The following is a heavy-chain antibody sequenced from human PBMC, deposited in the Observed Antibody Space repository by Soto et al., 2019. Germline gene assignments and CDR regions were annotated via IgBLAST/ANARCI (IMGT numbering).Heavy chain of an antibody. D-gene: IGHD6-19*01. Sequence: GASVKVSCKASGYTFTSYAMHWVRQAPGQRLEWMGWINAGNGNTKYSQKFQGRVTITRDTSASTAYMELSSLRSEDTAVYYCANVRVVSGWPFDYWDQGTLVTFPQ. CDR2: INAGNGNT. CDR1: GYTFTSYA. V-gene: IGHV1-3*01. J-gene: IGHJ4*02. CDR3: ANVRVVSGWPFDY.